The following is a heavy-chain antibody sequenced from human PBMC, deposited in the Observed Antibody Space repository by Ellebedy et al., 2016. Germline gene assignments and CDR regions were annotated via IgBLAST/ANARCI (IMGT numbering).Heavy chain of an antibody. J-gene: IGHJ2*01. CDR1: GASISDYY. CDR2: VFYSGST. CDR3: ARHRFTRDPGGWYFDL. V-gene: IGHV4-59*08. Sequence: SETLSLTCNVSGASISDYYWSWVRQPPGGSLEWIGYVFYSGSTNYNPSLKSRLTISIDTSKNRFSLRLSPVTAAETAVYYCARHRFTRDPGGWYFDLWGRGHLVTVSS. D-gene: IGHD3-3*01.